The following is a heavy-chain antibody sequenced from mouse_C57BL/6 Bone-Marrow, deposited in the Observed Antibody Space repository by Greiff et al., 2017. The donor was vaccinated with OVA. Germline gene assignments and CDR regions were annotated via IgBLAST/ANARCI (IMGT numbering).Heavy chain of an antibody. J-gene: IGHJ2*01. CDR3: ARDVGYFLEY. D-gene: IGHD2-3*01. CDR2: IYPGRGNT. V-gene: IGHV1-76*01. Sequence: QVQLQQSGPAVVRPGASVKLSCKASGYTFTDHYINWVKQRPGQGLEWIARIYPGRGNTYDNEQLKGKATLTAEKYSHTAYMQLSSLTSEDSAVDFCARDVGYFLEYWGQGTTLTGSS. CDR1: GYTFTDHY.